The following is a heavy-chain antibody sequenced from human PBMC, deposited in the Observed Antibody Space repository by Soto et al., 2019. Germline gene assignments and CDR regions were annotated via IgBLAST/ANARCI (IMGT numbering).Heavy chain of an antibody. D-gene: IGHD3-9*01. CDR2: ISYDGSND. V-gene: IGHV3-30*04. CDR3: ARQRPNYDILTGPIYYYYFGMDV. J-gene: IGHJ6*02. Sequence: SLRLSCAASGFSFSAFAMQWVRQAPGKGLEWVAVISYDGSNDYYTDSVKGRFTVSRDSSKSTLDLQMNSLRPEDTAVYYCARQRPNYDILTGPIYYYYFGMDVWGQGTTVTVSS. CDR1: GFSFSAFA.